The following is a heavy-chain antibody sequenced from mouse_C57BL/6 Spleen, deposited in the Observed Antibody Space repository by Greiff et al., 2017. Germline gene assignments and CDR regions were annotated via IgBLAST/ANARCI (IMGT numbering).Heavy chain of an antibody. D-gene: IGHD2-12*01. CDR1: GYTFTSYT. Sequence: QVQLKQSGAELARPGASVKMSCKASGYTFTSYTMHWVKQRPGQGLEWIGYITPSSGYTKYNQKFKDKATLTADKSSSTAYRQLSSLTSEDSAVYYCARDDSHAMDYWGQGTSVTVSS. CDR2: ITPSSGYT. V-gene: IGHV1-4*01. CDR3: ARDDSHAMDY. J-gene: IGHJ4*01.